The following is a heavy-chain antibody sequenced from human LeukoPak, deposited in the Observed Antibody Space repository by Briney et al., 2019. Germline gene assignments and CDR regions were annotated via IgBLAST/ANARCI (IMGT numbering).Heavy chain of an antibody. CDR1: GFTLSSYA. V-gene: IGHV3-23*01. CDR3: AKGLYGDYDIGYYFDY. D-gene: IGHD4-17*01. Sequence: GGSLRLSCAASGFTLSSYAMSWVRQAPGKGLEWVSAISGSGGSTYYADSVKGRFTISRDNSKNTLYLQMNSLRAEDTAVYYCAKGLYGDYDIGYYFDYWGQGTLVTVSS. CDR2: ISGSGGST. J-gene: IGHJ4*02.